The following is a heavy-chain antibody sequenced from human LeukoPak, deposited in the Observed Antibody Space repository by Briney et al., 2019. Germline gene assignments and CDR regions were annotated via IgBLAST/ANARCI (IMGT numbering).Heavy chain of an antibody. CDR2: IKQDGSEK. J-gene: IGHJ3*02. Sequence: GGSLRLSCAASGFTFSAFGMHWVRQAPGQGLEWVANIKQDGSEKYYVDSVKGRFTISRDNAKNSLYLQMNSLRAEDTAVYYCARVWEMASDAFDIWGQGTMVTVSS. V-gene: IGHV3-7*01. D-gene: IGHD5-24*01. CDR1: GFTFSAFG. CDR3: ARVWEMASDAFDI.